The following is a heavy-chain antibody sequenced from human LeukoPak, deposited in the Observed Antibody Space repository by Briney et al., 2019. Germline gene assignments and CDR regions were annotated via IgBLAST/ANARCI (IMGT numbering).Heavy chain of an antibody. V-gene: IGHV3-53*01. CDR2: IYSGGST. Sequence: GGSLRLSCAASGFTVSSNYMSWVRQAPGKGLEWVSVIYSGGSTYYADSVKGRFTISRDNSKSTLYLQMNSLRAEDTAVYYCARVRDSSIAARLGWFDPWGQGTLVTVSS. J-gene: IGHJ5*02. CDR1: GFTVSSNY. CDR3: ARVRDSSIAARLGWFDP. D-gene: IGHD6-6*01.